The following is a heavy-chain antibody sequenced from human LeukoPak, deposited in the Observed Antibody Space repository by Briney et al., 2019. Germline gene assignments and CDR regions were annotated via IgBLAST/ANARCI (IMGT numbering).Heavy chain of an antibody. V-gene: IGHV3-33*01. D-gene: IGHD6-19*01. CDR1: GFTFSSYG. Sequence: PGGSLRLSCAASGFTFSSYGMHWVRQAPGKGLEWVAVIWYDGSNKYYADSVKGRFTISRDNSKNTLYLQMNSLRAEDTAVYYRARGPYSSGWTFYYYYGMDVWGQGTTVTVSS. J-gene: IGHJ6*02. CDR2: IWYDGSNK. CDR3: ARGPYSSGWTFYYYYGMDV.